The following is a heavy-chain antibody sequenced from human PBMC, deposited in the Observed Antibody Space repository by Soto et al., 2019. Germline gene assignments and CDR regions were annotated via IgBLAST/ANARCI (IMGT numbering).Heavy chain of an antibody. CDR3: ASRSPALDY. CDR1: GFTFSSYG. Sequence: GGSLRLSCAASGFTFSSYGMHWVRQAPGKGLEWVAVIWYDGSKKYYADFVKGRFTISRDNSKTTLYLQMNSLRADDTAVYYCASRSPALDYWGQGTLVTVSS. V-gene: IGHV3-33*01. J-gene: IGHJ4*02. CDR2: IWYDGSKK. D-gene: IGHD2-2*01.